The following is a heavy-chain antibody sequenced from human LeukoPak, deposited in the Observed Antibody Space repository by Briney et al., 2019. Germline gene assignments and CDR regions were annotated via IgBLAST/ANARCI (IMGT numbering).Heavy chain of an antibody. Sequence: ASVKVCCKASGYTFTGYYMHWVRQAPGQGLEWMGWINPNSGGTNYAQKVQGRVTMTRDTSISTAYMELSRLRSDDTAVYYCARDRKLNYYGSGAAHDYWGQGNLVTVSS. J-gene: IGHJ4*02. CDR3: ARDRKLNYYGSGAAHDY. CDR2: INPNSGGT. D-gene: IGHD3-10*01. CDR1: GYTFTGYY. V-gene: IGHV1-2*02.